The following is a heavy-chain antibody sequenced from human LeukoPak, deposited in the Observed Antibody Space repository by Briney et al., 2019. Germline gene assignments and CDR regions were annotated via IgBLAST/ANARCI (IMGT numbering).Heavy chain of an antibody. CDR3: ARSSGTGTFSY. V-gene: IGHV4-39*02. D-gene: IGHD6-25*01. J-gene: IGHJ4*02. CDR2: VYYGRSP. Sequence: SETLSLTCTVSGDSISRSTYYWAWICQPPGKGLEWIGSVYYGRSPYFNPSLESRATISVDTSKNHFSLKMSSVTAADTAVYYCARSSGTGTFSYWGQGTLVTVSS. CDR1: GDSISRSTYY.